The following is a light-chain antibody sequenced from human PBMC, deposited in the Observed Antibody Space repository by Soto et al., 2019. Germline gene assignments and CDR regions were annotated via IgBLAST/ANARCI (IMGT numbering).Light chain of an antibody. V-gene: IGKV3-11*01. J-gene: IGKJ4*01. CDR1: HSVSSD. CDR2: DAS. CDR3: QQRNRWPLT. Sequence: EIVLTQSPVTLSLSPGARATLSCRASHSVSSDLLWYQHKPGQSPRLLISDASNRATGTPARFSGSGSGTDFILTISSLEPEDFAVYYCQQRNRWPLTVGGGTRVEIK.